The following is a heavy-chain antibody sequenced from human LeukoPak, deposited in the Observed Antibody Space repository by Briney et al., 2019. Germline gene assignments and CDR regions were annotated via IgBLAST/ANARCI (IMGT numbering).Heavy chain of an antibody. CDR2: IDPNSGGT. CDR3: ARDAGSGYDPNYDY. Sequence: ASVKVSCKASGYTFTGYYMHWVRQAPGQGVEWMGWIDPNSGGTNYAQKFQGRVTMTRDTSISTAYMELSRLRSDDTAVYYCARDAGSGYDPNYDYWGQGTLVTVSS. J-gene: IGHJ4*02. D-gene: IGHD5-12*01. CDR1: GYTFTGYY. V-gene: IGHV1-2*02.